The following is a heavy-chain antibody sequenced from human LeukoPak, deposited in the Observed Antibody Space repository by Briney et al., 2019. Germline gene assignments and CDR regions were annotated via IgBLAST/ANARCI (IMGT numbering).Heavy chain of an antibody. Sequence: SETLSLTCAVYGGSFSGYYWSWIRQPPGKGLEWIGEINHSGSTNYNPSLKSRVTISVDTSKNQFSLKLSSVTAEDTAVYYCAKWMSWGQGTLVTVSS. V-gene: IGHV4-34*01. CDR1: GGSFSGYY. D-gene: IGHD2-2*03. J-gene: IGHJ4*02. CDR2: INHSGST. CDR3: AKWMS.